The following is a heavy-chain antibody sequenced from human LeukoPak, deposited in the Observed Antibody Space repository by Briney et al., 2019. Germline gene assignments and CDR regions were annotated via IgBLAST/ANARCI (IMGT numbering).Heavy chain of an antibody. CDR3: TGNYYGSGSYADFDY. J-gene: IGHJ4*02. V-gene: IGHV3-73*01. Sequence: PGGSLRLSCAASGFTFSGSALHWVRQASGKGLDWVGRIRSTANSYATAYAASVKGRFTISRDDSKNTAYLQMDSLKTEDTAVYYCTGNYYGSGSYADFDYWGQGTLVTVSS. D-gene: IGHD3-10*01. CDR1: GFTFSGSA. CDR2: IRSTANSYAT.